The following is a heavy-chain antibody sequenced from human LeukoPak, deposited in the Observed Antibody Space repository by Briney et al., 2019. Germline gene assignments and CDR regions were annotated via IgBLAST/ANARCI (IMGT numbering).Heavy chain of an antibody. CDR3: AKVSLNMVNDAFDI. V-gene: IGHV3-30*02. CDR2: IRYDGSRK. J-gene: IGHJ3*02. CDR1: GFIFSSYG. Sequence: GGSLRLSCAASGFIFSSYGMHWVRQAPDKGLEWVAFIRYDGSRKYYADSVKGRFTISRDNSKNTLYLQMSGLRAEDTAMYYCAKVSLNMVNDAFDIWGQGTMVSVSS. D-gene: IGHD4/OR15-4a*01.